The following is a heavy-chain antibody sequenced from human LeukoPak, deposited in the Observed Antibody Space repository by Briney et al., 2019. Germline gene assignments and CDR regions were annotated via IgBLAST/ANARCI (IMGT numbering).Heavy chain of an antibody. CDR2: IDSDGSST. V-gene: IGHV3-74*01. D-gene: IGHD5-18*01. CDR3: AREWGRGYSYDH. J-gene: IGHJ4*02. Sequence: QPGGSQRLSCAASGFTFSSYWMHWVRQAPGTGLVWVSRIDSDGSSTNYADSVKGRFTVSRDNAKNTLYLQMNSLRAEDTAVYYCAREWGRGYSYDHWGQGTPVIVSS. CDR1: GFTFSSYW.